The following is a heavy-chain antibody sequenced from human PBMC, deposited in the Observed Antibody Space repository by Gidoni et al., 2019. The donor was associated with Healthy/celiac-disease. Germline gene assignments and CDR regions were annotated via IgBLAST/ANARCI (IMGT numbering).Heavy chain of an antibody. CDR2: IIPIFGTA. D-gene: IGHD3-22*01. V-gene: IGHV1-69*06. CDR1: GGTCSSAA. J-gene: IGHJ5*02. CDR3: ARDFGHYYDSSGPFSGGFDP. Sequence: QVQLVQSGAEVKKPGSSVKVSCKASGGTCSSAAISWVRQAPGQGLEWMGGIIPIFGTANYAQKFQGRVTITADKSTSTAYMELSSLRSEDTAVYYCARDFGHYYDSSGPFSGGFDPWGQGTLVTVSS.